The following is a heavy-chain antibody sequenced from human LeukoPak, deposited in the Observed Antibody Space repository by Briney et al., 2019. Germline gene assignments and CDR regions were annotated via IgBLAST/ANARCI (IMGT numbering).Heavy chain of an antibody. Sequence: ASVKVSCKASGGTFSSYAISWVRQAPGQGLEWMGGIIPIFGTANYAQKFQGRVTITTDESTSTAYMELSSLRSEDTAVYYCARGRDGYNSYAGYFDYWGQGTLVTVSS. CDR2: IIPIFGTA. D-gene: IGHD5-24*01. CDR3: ARGRDGYNSYAGYFDY. V-gene: IGHV1-69*05. J-gene: IGHJ4*02. CDR1: GGTFSSYA.